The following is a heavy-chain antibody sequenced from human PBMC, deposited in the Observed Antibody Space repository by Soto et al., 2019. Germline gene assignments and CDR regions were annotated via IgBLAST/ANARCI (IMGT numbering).Heavy chain of an antibody. J-gene: IGHJ4*02. CDR3: ARRGFWEMATILSASFDY. V-gene: IGHV4-39*01. Sequence: SETLSLTCTVSGGSISSSSYYWGWIRQPPGKGLEWIGSIYYSGSTYYNPSLKSRVTISVDTSKNRFSLKLSSVTAADTAVYYCARRGFWEMATILSASFDYWGQGTLVTVSS. CDR2: IYYSGST. D-gene: IGHD5-12*01. CDR1: GGSISSSSYY.